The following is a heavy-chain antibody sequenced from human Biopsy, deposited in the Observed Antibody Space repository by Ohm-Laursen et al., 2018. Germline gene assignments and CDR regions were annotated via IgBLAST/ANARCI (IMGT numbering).Heavy chain of an antibody. CDR3: AKDFGWRNFDY. V-gene: IGHV3-23*01. CDR1: GFTFSSYA. Sequence: SLRLSCAASGFTFSSYAMTWVRQAPGKGLEWVSAIRGGGDDTSYADSVKGRFTISRDNSKNTLCLQMNSLRAEDTAVYYCAKDFGWRNFDYWGQGTLVIVSS. D-gene: IGHD6-19*01. CDR2: IRGGGDDT. J-gene: IGHJ4*02.